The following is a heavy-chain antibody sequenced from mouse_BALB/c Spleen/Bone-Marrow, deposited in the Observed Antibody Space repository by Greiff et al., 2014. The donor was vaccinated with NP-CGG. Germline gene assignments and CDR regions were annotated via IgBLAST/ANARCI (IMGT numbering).Heavy chain of an antibody. V-gene: IGHV1-67*01. J-gene: IGHJ2*01. Sequence: VQLQQFGPEVVRPGVSVKLSCKGSGYTFTAYAMHWVKQSHAESLEWIGLISTYSGNTHYNQDFKGKATMTVDKSSSTAYMELARLTSEDSAIYYCARNFYGSSYFDYWGQGTTLTVSS. CDR3: ARNFYGSSYFDY. D-gene: IGHD1-1*01. CDR2: ISTYSGNT. CDR1: GYTFTAYA.